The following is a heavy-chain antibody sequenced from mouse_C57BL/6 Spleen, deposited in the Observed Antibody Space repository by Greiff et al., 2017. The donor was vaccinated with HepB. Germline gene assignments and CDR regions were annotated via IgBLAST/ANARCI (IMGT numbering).Heavy chain of an antibody. CDR2: ISYSGST. D-gene: IGHD1-1*01. Sequence: VQLQQSGPGMVKPSQSLSLTCTVTGYSITSGYDWHWIRHFPGNKLEWMGYISYSGSTNYNPSLKSRISITHDTSKNHFFLKLNSVTTEDTATYYCAREPYGGAMDYWGQGTSVTVSS. J-gene: IGHJ4*01. CDR3: AREPYGGAMDY. CDR1: GYSITSGYD. V-gene: IGHV3-1*01.